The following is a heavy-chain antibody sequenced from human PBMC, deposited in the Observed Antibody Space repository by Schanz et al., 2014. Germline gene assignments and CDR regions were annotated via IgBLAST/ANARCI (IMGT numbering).Heavy chain of an antibody. Sequence: QLPMQESGPGLVKPSETLSLTCSVSGDSISSTSYYWGWIRQPPGKGLEWIGSIYYSGSTYYNASLRSGSPIPVDTSKTHSSLNWTSVPAADSAVYYCARLWGGWRIPDYWGQGTLVTVSS. D-gene: IGHD6-19*01. CDR1: GDSISSTSYY. J-gene: IGHJ4*02. V-gene: IGHV4-39*01. CDR3: ARLWGGWRIPDY. CDR2: IYYSGST.